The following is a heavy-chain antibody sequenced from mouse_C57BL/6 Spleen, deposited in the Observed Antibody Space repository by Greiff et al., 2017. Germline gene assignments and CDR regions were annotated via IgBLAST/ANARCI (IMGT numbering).Heavy chain of an antibody. Sequence: QVQLKESGAELVKPGASVKISCKASGYAFSSYWMNWVKQRPGKGLEWIGQIYPGDGDTNYNGKFKGKAKLSADKSSSTAYMQLSGLTSEDSAVYFCAKCPPLISPVVVDFDYWGQGTTLTVSS. D-gene: IGHD1-1*01. J-gene: IGHJ2*01. CDR3: AKCPPLISPVVVDFDY. CDR2: IYPGDGDT. CDR1: GYAFSSYW. V-gene: IGHV1-80*01.